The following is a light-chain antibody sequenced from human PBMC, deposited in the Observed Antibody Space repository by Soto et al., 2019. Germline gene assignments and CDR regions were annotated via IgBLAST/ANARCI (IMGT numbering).Light chain of an antibody. CDR1: SSDVGGYNY. J-gene: IGLJ2*01. CDR3: SSYTSSSTVV. Sequence: QSALTQPASVSGSPGQSITISCTGTSSDVGGYNYVSWFQQHPGKVPKLMIYEVSNRPSGVSNRFSGSKSGNTASLTISGLQAEGEAEYYCSSYTSSSTVVFGGGTKLTVL. CDR2: EVS. V-gene: IGLV2-14*01.